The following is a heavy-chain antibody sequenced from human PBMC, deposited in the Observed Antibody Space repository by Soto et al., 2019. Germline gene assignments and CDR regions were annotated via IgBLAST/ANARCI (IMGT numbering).Heavy chain of an antibody. CDR3: AAILIVGATPYYFEY. J-gene: IGHJ4*01. V-gene: IGHV4-39*01. CDR1: GDSISISSYY. Sequence: QLQLEESGPRLVKPSETLSLTCTISGDSISISSYYWAWIRQPPGKGLEWIGSMYYSGSTYNNPSLQSRVTMSVDTPKKQCSLILSAVTAADTVVYYCAAILIVGATPYYFEYWDEGKLVTVSS. D-gene: IGHD1-26*01. CDR2: MYYSGST.